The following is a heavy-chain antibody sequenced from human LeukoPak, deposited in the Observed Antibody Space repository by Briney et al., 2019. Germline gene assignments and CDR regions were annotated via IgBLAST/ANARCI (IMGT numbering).Heavy chain of an antibody. CDR3: ARGRMYYDSSGYYYSEYNWFDP. CDR1: GYYISSGYY. Sequence: PSETLSLTCTVSGYYISSGYYWSWIRQPPGKGLEWIGEINHSGSTNYNPSLKSRVTISVDTSKNQFSLKLSSVTAADTAVYYCARGRMYYDSSGYYYSEYNWFDPWGQGTLVTVSS. V-gene: IGHV4-38-2*02. CDR2: INHSGST. J-gene: IGHJ5*02. D-gene: IGHD3-22*01.